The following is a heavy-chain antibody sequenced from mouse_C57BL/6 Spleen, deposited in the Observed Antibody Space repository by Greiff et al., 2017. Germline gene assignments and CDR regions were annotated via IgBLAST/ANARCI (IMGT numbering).Heavy chain of an antibody. CDR3: AIRGYGSRGDYSMDY. CDR1: GYNFTSYW. V-gene: IGHV1-72*01. J-gene: IGHJ4*01. CDR2: IDPNSGGT. D-gene: IGHD1-1*01. Sequence: VQLQQPGAELVKPGASVKLSCKASGYNFTSYWMHWVKQRPGRGLEWIGRIDPNSGGTKYNETFKSKATLTVDKPASTAYMQLSSRTSEDSAVYYCAIRGYGSRGDYSMDYWGQGTSVTVSS.